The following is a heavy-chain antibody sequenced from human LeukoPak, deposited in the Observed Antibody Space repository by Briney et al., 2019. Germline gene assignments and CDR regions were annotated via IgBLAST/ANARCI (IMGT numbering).Heavy chain of an antibody. CDR2: INEDGSIT. Sequence: GGSLRLSCAVSGFTFSRYWMHCVRQAPGKGLMWVSRINEDGSITDYADSVKGRFTISRDNAQNTLYLQMNSLRAEDTAVYYCARDVGGSGSYWGQGNLVTVSS. J-gene: IGHJ4*02. CDR1: GFTFSRYW. D-gene: IGHD3-10*01. CDR3: ARDVGGSGSY. V-gene: IGHV3-74*01.